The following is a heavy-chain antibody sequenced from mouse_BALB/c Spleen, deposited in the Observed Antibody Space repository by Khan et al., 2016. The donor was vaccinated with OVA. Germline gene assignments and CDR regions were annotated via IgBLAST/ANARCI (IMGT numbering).Heavy chain of an antibody. V-gene: IGHV5-12-2*01. CDR2: ISNGGGST. CDR3: ARPSTTEYDYAMDY. J-gene: IGHJ4*01. D-gene: IGHD1-1*01. Sequence: EVELVESGGFLVRPGGSLKLSCAASGFTFGSYTMSWVRQTPEKRLEWVAFISNGGGSTYYPDTVKGRFTISRDNAKNTLYLQMSSLKSEDTAMYYCARPSTTEYDYAMDYWGQGTSVTVSS. CDR1: GFTFGSYT.